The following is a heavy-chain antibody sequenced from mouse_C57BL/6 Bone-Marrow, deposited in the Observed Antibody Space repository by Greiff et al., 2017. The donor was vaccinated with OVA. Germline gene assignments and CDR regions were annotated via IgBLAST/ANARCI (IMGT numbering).Heavy chain of an antibody. V-gene: IGHV1-82*01. D-gene: IGHD4-1*01. Sequence: VQLKESGPELVKPGASVKISCKASGYAFSSSWMNWVKQRPGKGLEWIGRIYPGDGDHNYNGKFKGKATLTADKSSSTAYMQLISLTSEYSAVYFCARSRTVYYFDYWGQGTTLTVSS. CDR2: IYPGDGDH. CDR3: ARSRTVYYFDY. CDR1: GYAFSSSW. J-gene: IGHJ2*01.